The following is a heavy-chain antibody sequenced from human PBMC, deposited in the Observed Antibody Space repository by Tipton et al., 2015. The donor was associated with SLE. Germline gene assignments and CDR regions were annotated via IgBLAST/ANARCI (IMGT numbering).Heavy chain of an antibody. CDR1: GYSISSGYY. V-gene: IGHV4-38-2*02. J-gene: IGHJ4*02. D-gene: IGHD3-22*01. CDR2: IYDSGST. CDR3: ARQHDSSGYYYV. Sequence: GLVKPSETLSLTCNVSGYSISSGYYWGWIRQPPGKGLEWIGSIYDSGSTYYNPSLKSRVTISVDTSKNQFSLKLSSVTAADTAMYYCARQHDSSGYYYVWGQGTLVTVSS.